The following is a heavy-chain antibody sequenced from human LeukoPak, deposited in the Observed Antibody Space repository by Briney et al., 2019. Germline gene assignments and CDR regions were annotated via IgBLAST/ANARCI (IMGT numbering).Heavy chain of an antibody. CDR1: GYTFTSYY. Sequence: GASVKVSCKASGYTFTSYYMHWVRQAPGQGLEWMGIINPSGGSTSYAQKFQGRVTMTRDMSTSTVYMELSSLRSEDTAVYYCARNPPAYNYYYYMDVWGKGTTVTVSS. CDR2: INPSGGST. J-gene: IGHJ6*03. V-gene: IGHV1-46*01. CDR3: ARNPPAYNYYYYMDV.